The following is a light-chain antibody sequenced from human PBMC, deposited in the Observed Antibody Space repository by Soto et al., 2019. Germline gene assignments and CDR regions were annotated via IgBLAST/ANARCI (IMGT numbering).Light chain of an antibody. Sequence: DIQMTQSPSTLSASVGDTFTITCRASQSVSDSLAWYQVKPGEAPKLLIFDVSNLETGVPSRFSGSGSGTEFSLTIRGLQPDDFATYYCQQYDYSRTFGQGTKWIS. J-gene: IGKJ1*01. CDR1: QSVSDS. CDR2: DVS. V-gene: IGKV1-5*01. CDR3: QQYDYSRT.